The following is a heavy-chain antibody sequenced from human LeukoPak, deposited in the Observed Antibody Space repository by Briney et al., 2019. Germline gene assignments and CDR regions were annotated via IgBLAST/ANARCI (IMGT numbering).Heavy chain of an antibody. V-gene: IGHV1-46*01. CDR3: ARGGGRDGYNYWFDP. J-gene: IGHJ5*02. CDR2: INPSGGST. CDR1: GYTFTSYY. Sequence: ASVKVSCKASGYTFTSYYMHWVRQAPGQGLEWMGIINPSGGSTSYAQKFQGRVTMTRDTSTSTVYMELSSLRSEDTAVYYSARGGGRDGYNYWFDPWGQGTLVTVSS. D-gene: IGHD5-24*01.